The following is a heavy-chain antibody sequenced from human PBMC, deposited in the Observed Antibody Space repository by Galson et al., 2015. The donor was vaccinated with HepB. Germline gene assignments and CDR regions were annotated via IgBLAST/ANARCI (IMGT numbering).Heavy chain of an antibody. CDR2: ISRTSSYI. Sequence: SLRLSCAGSGFIFSGYAMNWVRQAPGKGLEWVAAISRTSSYIYYAESVKGRFTISRDNAKDSVYLQMNSLRADDTAAYYCGRDERRCGSSILSCYPSDYWGQEPWSPSPQ. J-gene: IGHJ4*01. CDR3: GRDERRCGSSILSCYPSDY. D-gene: IGHD2-2*01. V-gene: IGHV3-21*01. CDR1: GFIFSGYA.